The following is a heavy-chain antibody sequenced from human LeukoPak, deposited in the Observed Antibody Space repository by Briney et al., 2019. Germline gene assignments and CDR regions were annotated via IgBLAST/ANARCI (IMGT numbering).Heavy chain of an antibody. Sequence: PGGSLRLSCAASGFTVSSNYMSWVRQAPGKGLEWVSVIYSGGATFYTDSVKGRFTISRDDSKNTLYLQMNSLRAEDTAVYYCARAHIAAANRLFDYWGQGTLVTVSS. J-gene: IGHJ4*02. CDR3: ARAHIAAANRLFDY. V-gene: IGHV3-53*01. CDR2: IYSGGAT. CDR1: GFTVSSNY. D-gene: IGHD6-13*01.